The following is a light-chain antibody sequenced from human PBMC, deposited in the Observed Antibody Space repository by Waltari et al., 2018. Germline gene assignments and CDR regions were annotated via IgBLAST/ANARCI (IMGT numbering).Light chain of an antibody. CDR2: DVS. CDR1: SGDLVIGNR. V-gene: IGLV2-14*03. J-gene: IGLJ2*01. Sequence: QSALTQPASVSGSPGQSITISCTGTSGDLVIGNRVSWYQQYPGKAPKLMIYDVSSRPSGVSDRFSGSKSGNTASLTISGLQVEDEADYYCSSYTTNTMVFGGGTKLTVL. CDR3: SSYTTNTMV.